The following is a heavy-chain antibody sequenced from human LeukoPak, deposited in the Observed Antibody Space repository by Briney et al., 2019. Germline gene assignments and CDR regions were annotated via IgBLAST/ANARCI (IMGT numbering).Heavy chain of an antibody. Sequence: PSETLSLTCTVSGGSISSSSYYWGWIRQPPGKGLEWIGSIYYSGSTYYNPSLKSRVTISVDTSKNQFPLKLSSVTAADTAVYYCASFGIAAAGTGYYFDYWGQGTLVTVSS. J-gene: IGHJ4*02. CDR3: ASFGIAAAGTGYYFDY. CDR1: GGSISSSSYY. CDR2: IYYSGST. D-gene: IGHD6-13*01. V-gene: IGHV4-39*01.